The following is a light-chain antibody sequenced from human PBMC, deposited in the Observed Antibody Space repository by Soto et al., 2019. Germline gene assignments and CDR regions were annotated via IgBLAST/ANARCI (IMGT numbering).Light chain of an antibody. J-gene: IGKJ5*01. CDR2: DAS. CDR1: QSVSSNY. V-gene: IGKV3-11*01. CDR3: QHRKNWQVT. Sequence: EIVLTQSPGTLSLYPGERATLSCRASQSVSSNYLHWYQQKPGQSPRLLIFDASNRATGIPARFSGSGSGTDFTLTISSLEPEDFAVYYCQHRKNWQVTFGQGTRLEIK.